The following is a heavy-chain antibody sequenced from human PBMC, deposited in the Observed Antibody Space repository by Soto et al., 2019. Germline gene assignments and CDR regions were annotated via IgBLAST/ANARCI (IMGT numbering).Heavy chain of an antibody. CDR3: AKSLWDTSGWKTDY. J-gene: IGHJ4*02. CDR2: IYYSGSI. CDR1: GDSISSLY. Sequence: QVQLQESGPGLVKPSETLSLTCTVSGDSISSLYWSWIRQPPGKGLEWIGYIYYSGSINYTPSLKSRVTISVDPSKHQFSLRLSSVTAADTAVYYCAKSLWDTSGWKTDYWGQGTLVTVSS. D-gene: IGHD6-19*01. V-gene: IGHV4-59*01.